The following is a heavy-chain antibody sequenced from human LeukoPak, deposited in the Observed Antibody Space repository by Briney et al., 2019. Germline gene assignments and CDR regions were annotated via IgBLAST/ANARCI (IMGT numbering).Heavy chain of an antibody. Sequence: GESLKISCKGSGYSFTTYWIGWVRQMPGKGLECLGVIYPGDSDTRYSPSFQGQVTISADKSISTAYLQWSSLKASDTAIYYCAKDREDEDYFDYWGQGTLVTVSS. CDR1: GYSFTTYW. J-gene: IGHJ4*02. V-gene: IGHV5-51*01. D-gene: IGHD1-26*01. CDR3: AKDREDEDYFDY. CDR2: IYPGDSDT.